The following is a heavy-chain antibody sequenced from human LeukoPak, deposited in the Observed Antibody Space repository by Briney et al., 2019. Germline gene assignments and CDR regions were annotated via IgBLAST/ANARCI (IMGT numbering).Heavy chain of an antibody. J-gene: IGHJ4*02. CDR1: GGSISSYY. V-gene: IGHV4-59*01. D-gene: IGHD6-19*01. CDR2: IHYSGST. Sequence: SETLSLTCTVSGGSISSYYWSWIQQPPGKGLEWIGHIHYSGSTNHNPSLKSRVTISVDTSKNQFSLKLSSVTAADTAAYYCARTDSSGWYVFDYWGQGTLVTVSS. CDR3: ARTDSSGWYVFDY.